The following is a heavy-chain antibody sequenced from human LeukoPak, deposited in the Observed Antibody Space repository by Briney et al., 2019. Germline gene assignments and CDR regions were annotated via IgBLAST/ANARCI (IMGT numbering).Heavy chain of an antibody. D-gene: IGHD3-9*01. CDR2: ISSSSSYI. Sequence: PGGSLRLSCAASGFTFSSYWMTWVRQAPGKGLEWVSSISSSSSYIYYADSLKGRFTISRDNAKNSLYLQMNSLRAEDTAVYYCARGYYDILTGYYLMDYWGQGTLVTVSS. CDR1: GFTFSSYW. CDR3: ARGYYDILTGYYLMDY. J-gene: IGHJ4*02. V-gene: IGHV3-21*01.